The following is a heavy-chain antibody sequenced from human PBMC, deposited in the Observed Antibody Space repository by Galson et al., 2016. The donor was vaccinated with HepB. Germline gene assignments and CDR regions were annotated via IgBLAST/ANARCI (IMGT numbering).Heavy chain of an antibody. Sequence: SLRLSCAASGFTFSSYSMTWVRQAPGKGLEWVSSIGSSSNFIQYGDLVKGRFTTSRDNAKNSLYLQMNSLRVEDTAVYYCARDLSAIAVPGSWGQGTLVTVSS. J-gene: IGHJ4*02. V-gene: IGHV3-21*01. CDR2: IGSSSNFI. CDR1: GFTFSSYS. CDR3: ARDLSAIAVPGS. D-gene: IGHD6-19*01.